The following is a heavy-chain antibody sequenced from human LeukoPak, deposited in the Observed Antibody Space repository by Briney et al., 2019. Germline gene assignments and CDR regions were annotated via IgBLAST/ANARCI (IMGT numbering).Heavy chain of an antibody. J-gene: IGHJ1*01. CDR1: GGSISSYY. CDR2: IYYSGST. V-gene: IGHV4-59*06. Sequence: PSETLSLTCTVSGGSISSYYWSWIRQHPGKGLEWIGYIYYSGSTYYNPSLKSRVTISVDTSKNQFSLKLSSVTAADTAVYYCARGDFWSGYYLGAEYFQHWGQGTLVTVSS. D-gene: IGHD3-3*01. CDR3: ARGDFWSGYYLGAEYFQH.